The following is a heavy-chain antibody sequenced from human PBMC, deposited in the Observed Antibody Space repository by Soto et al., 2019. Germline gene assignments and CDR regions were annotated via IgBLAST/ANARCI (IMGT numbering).Heavy chain of an antibody. D-gene: IGHD3-10*01. Sequence: QVQLQESGPGLVKPSQTLSLTCTVSGDSISTTNYYWSWIRQPPGKGLEWIGYISYSGTTYYNPSLQTRLSISLDTSKNQFSLPLSSVTDADTAVYHCARAPYRGSISRGPFDLWGQGTVVTVSS. CDR1: GDSISTTNYY. J-gene: IGHJ3*01. V-gene: IGHV4-30-4*01. CDR3: ARAPYRGSISRGPFDL. CDR2: ISYSGTT.